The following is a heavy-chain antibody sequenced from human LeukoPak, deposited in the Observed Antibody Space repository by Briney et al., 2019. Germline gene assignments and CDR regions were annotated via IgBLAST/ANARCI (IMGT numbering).Heavy chain of an antibody. CDR1: GFTVITNC. J-gene: IGHJ4*02. D-gene: IGHD3-10*01. CDR2: IYRGGST. CDR3: ARGPYGSDTYFDY. V-gene: IGHV3-53*01. Sequence: GGSLRLSCAASGFTVITNCMTWVRQAPGKGLEWVSLIYRGGSTYYADSVKGRFTISRDNSKNTLYLQMNSLRAEDTAVYYCARGPYGSDTYFDYWGQGTLVTVSS.